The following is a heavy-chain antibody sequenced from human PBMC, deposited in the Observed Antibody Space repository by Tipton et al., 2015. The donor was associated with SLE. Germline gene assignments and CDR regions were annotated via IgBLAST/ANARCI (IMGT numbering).Heavy chain of an antibody. CDR2: IYYSGST. V-gene: IGHV4-59*11. CDR1: GGSITSHY. CDR3: ARDAGMDV. J-gene: IGHJ6*02. Sequence: LRLSCTVPGGSITSHYWSWVRQPPGKGLEWIGYIYYSGSTNHNPSLKSRVTMSVDTSKNQFSLKLSSVTAADTAVYYCARDAGMDVWGQGITVTVSS.